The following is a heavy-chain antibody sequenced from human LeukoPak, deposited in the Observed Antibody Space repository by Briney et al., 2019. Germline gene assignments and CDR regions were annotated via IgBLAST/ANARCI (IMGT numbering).Heavy chain of an antibody. Sequence: GESLKISCKGSGYSFSSYWISWVRQMPGEGLEWMGRIDPSDSNTKYSPSFQGHVTISADKSISTAYLQWSSLKASDTAMYYCARLTYCGGDCPVYWGQGTLVTVSS. CDR2: IDPSDSNT. J-gene: IGHJ4*02. CDR1: GYSFSSYW. V-gene: IGHV5-10-1*01. CDR3: ARLTYCGGDCPVY. D-gene: IGHD2-21*02.